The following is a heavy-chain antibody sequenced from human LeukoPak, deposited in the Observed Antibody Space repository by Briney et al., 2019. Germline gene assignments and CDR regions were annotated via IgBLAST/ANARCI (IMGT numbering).Heavy chain of an antibody. J-gene: IGHJ5*02. D-gene: IGHD6-6*01. CDR1: GYTFTSYG. CDR2: ISAYNGNT. CDR3: ARVPRDSRGSSSSLRWFDP. Sequence: ASVKVSCKASGYTFTSYGISWVRQAPGQGLEWMGWISAYNGNTNYAQKLQGRVTMTTDTSTSTAYMELRSLRSDDTAVCYCARVPRDSRGSSSSLRWFDPWGQGTLVTVSS. V-gene: IGHV1-18*01.